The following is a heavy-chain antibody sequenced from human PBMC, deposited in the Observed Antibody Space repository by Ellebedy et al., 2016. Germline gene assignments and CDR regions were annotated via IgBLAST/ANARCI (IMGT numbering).Heavy chain of an antibody. V-gene: IGHV3-23*01. J-gene: IGHJ3*02. CDR1: GGSVNSGSYY. CDR2: ISGSGGST. D-gene: IGHD3-10*01. CDR3: AKDGAVRGVHDAFDI. Sequence: GGSLRLXCTVSGGSVNSGSYYWSWVRQAPGKGLEWVSGISGSGGSTYYADSVKGRFTISRDNSKNTLYLQMNSLRAEDTAVYYCAKDGAVRGVHDAFDIWGQGTMVTVSS.